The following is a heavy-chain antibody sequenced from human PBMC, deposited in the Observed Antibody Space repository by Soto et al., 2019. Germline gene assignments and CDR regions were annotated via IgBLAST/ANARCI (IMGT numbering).Heavy chain of an antibody. D-gene: IGHD3-10*01. CDR2: IYYSGST. V-gene: IGHV4-31*03. J-gene: IGHJ2*01. CDR1: GGSISSGGYY. CDR3: ARDALWLRFWYFDL. Sequence: QVQLQESGPGLVKPSQTLSLTCTVSGGSISSGGYYWSWIRQHPGKGLEWIGYIYYSGSTYYNPSLKSRVTISVDTSKTQFSLKLSSVTAADTAVYYCARDALWLRFWYFDLWGRGTLVTVSS.